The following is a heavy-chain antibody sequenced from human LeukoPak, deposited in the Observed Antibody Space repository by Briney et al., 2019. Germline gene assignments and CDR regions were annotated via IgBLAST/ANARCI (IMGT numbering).Heavy chain of an antibody. D-gene: IGHD3-3*01. V-gene: IGHV3-23*01. J-gene: IGHJ4*02. Sequence: GSLSLSCAASGFTFRSTVMTWVRPAPGKGLQWVSTISPDGAYIYYADSLRGRFTMSRDNSKNTLYLQMTSLRVEDTAIYYCVKRFLESIVSEQWGQGTLVTVSS. CDR1: GFTFRSTV. CDR3: VKRFLESIVSEQ. CDR2: ISPDGAYI.